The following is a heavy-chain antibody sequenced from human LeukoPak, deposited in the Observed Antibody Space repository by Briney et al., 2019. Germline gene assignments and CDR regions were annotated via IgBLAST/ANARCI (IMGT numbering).Heavy chain of an antibody. J-gene: IGHJ4*02. CDR2: IYTSGTT. CDR1: GDSISSSY. Sequence: PSETLSLTCTVSGDSISSSYWSWIRQPPGKGLEWIGYIYTSGTTKYNPSLKSRVTISKDTSKNQFSLKLRSVTAADTAVYYCARGGANWGWQYFDYWGQGTLVTASS. V-gene: IGHV4-4*09. CDR3: ARGGANWGWQYFDY. D-gene: IGHD7-27*01.